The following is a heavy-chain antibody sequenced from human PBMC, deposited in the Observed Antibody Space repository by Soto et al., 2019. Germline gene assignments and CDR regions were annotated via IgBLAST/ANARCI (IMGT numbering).Heavy chain of an antibody. D-gene: IGHD3-22*01. CDR2: IIPIFGTA. CDR3: ARAGLYYYDSSGYQGLDY. J-gene: IGHJ4*02. CDR1: GGTFSSYA. V-gene: IGHV1-69*13. Sequence: SVKVSCKASGGTFSSYAISWVRQAPGQGLEWMGGIIPIFGTANYAQKFQGRVTITADESTSTAYMELSSLRSEDTAVYYCARAGLYYYDSSGYQGLDYWGQGTLVTVSS.